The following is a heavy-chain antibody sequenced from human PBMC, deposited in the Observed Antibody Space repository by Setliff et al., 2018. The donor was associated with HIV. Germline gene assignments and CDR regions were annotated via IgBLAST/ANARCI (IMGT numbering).Heavy chain of an antibody. D-gene: IGHD6-25*01. Sequence: SETLSLTCTVSGGSVSTGNYYWNWIRLPPGKGLEWIGYVYYSGDTNYNPSLESRVTISVDTSKNQFSLKLTSVTAADTAVYYCARYSPRGYTLTGPYWGQGTLVTVSS. J-gene: IGHJ4*02. V-gene: IGHV4-61*01. CDR1: GGSVSTGNYY. CDR2: VYYSGDT. CDR3: ARYSPRGYTLTGPY.